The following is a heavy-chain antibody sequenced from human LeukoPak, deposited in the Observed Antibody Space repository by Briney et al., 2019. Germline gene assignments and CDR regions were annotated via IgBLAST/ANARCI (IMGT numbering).Heavy chain of an antibody. J-gene: IGHJ5*02. Sequence: ETLSLTCTVSGGSISSTNYYWGWIRQPPGKGLEWVANIKQDGSEKYYVDSVKGRFTISRDNAKNSLYLQMNSLRAEDTAVYYCARHQPTATSWGQGTLVTVSS. D-gene: IGHD1-26*01. CDR2: IKQDGSEK. CDR3: ARHQPTATS. CDR1: GGSISSTNYY. V-gene: IGHV3-7*01.